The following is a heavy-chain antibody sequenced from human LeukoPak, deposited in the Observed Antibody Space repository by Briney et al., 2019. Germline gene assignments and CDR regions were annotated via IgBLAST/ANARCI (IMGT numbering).Heavy chain of an antibody. D-gene: IGHD1-26*01. J-gene: IGHJ2*01. V-gene: IGHV3-30*14. CDR1: GFTFRSYG. CDR2: ISYDGARK. CDR3: ARSDYLYWYFDL. Sequence: GGSLRLSCEGSGFTFRSYGMHWVRQAPGKGLEWVAVISYDGARKYYADSVKGRFTISRDNSKNTLSLQMNSLTPEDTAVYSCARSDYLYWYFDLWGRGTVVTVSS.